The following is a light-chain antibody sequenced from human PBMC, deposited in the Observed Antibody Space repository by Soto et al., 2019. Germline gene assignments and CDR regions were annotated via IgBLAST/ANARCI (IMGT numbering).Light chain of an antibody. J-gene: IGLJ2*01. CDR2: DVS. CDR1: SSDVGGYNY. V-gene: IGLV2-14*03. CDR3: SPYTSSSTVV. Sequence: QSALTQPASVSGSPGQSITISCTGSSSDVGGYNYVSWYQHHPGKAPKLMIYDVSNRPSGVSNRFSGSNSGNTASLTISGLQAEDEADYYCSPYTSSSTVVFGGGTKLTVL.